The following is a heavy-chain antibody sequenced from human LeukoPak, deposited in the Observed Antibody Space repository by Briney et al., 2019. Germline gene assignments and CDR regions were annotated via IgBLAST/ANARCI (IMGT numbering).Heavy chain of an antibody. Sequence: GSLRLSCAASGFTFSSYAMHWVRQAPGKGLEYVSAISSSGGSTYYANSVKGRFTISRDNSKNTLYLQMGSLRAEDMAVYYCARVSRGGTTPYFDYWGQGTLVTVSS. CDR1: GFTFSSYA. J-gene: IGHJ4*02. CDR2: ISSSGGST. CDR3: ARVSRGGTTPYFDY. V-gene: IGHV3-64*01. D-gene: IGHD1-26*01.